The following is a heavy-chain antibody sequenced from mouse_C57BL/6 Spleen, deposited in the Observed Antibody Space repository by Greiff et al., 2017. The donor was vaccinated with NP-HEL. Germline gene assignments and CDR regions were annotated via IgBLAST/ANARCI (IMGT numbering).Heavy chain of an antibody. J-gene: IGHJ4*01. V-gene: IGHV1-39*01. CDR3: ATSRSYYAMDY. Sequence: VQLQQSGPELVKPGASVKISCQASGYSFPDYNMNWVKQSNGKSLEWIGVINPNYGTTSYNQKFKGKATLTVDQPSSTAYMQLNSLTSEDSAVYDCATSRSYYAMDYWGKGTSVTVSS. CDR1: GYSFPDYN. CDR2: INPNYGTT.